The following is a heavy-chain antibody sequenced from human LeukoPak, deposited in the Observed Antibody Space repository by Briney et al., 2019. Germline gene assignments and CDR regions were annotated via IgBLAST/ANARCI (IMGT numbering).Heavy chain of an antibody. V-gene: IGHV4-39*01. Sequence: SETLSLTCTVSGGSISSSSCYWGWIRQPPGKGLEWIGSVWYTGSTYYNPSLNSRVTISVETSKNQFSLKLSSVTAADTAVYYCARRCPGSPIDFWGHGTLVTVSS. CDR3: ARRCPGSPIDF. CDR2: VWYTGST. CDR1: GGSISSSSCY. J-gene: IGHJ4*01. D-gene: IGHD3-10*02.